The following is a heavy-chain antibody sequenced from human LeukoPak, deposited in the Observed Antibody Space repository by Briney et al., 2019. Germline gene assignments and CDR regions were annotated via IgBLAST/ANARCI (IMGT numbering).Heavy chain of an antibody. V-gene: IGHV3-30-3*01. Sequence: SGGSLRLSCAASGFTFSSYAMHWVRQAPGKGLEWVAVISYDGSNKYYADSVKGRFTISRDNSKNTLYLQMNSLRAEDTAVYYCARGDPPQYYFDYWGQGTLVTVSS. D-gene: IGHD5-24*01. CDR3: ARGDPPQYYFDY. J-gene: IGHJ4*02. CDR1: GFTFSSYA. CDR2: ISYDGSNK.